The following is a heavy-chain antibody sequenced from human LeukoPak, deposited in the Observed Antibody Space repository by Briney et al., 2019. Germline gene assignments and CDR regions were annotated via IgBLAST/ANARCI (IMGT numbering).Heavy chain of an antibody. CDR3: ARDLTKVTSTAGDY. CDR1: GGSISSSNW. D-gene: IGHD4-17*01. CDR2: IYHSGST. Sequence: SGTLSLTCAVSGGSISSSNWWSWVRQPPGKGLEWIGEIYHSGSTNYNPSRKRRCTISVDKSKNQFSLQLSSVTASDTAVYYCARDLTKVTSTAGDYWGQGTLVNVSS. J-gene: IGHJ4*02. V-gene: IGHV4-4*02.